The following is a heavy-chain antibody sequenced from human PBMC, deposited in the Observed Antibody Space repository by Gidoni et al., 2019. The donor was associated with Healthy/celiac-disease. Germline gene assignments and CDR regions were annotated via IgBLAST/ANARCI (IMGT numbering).Heavy chain of an antibody. CDR1: GYTFPSYA. Sequence: QVQLVQSGAAVKKPGASVKVSCKASGYTFPSYAMHWVRQAPGQRLEWMGWINAGNGNTKYSQKFQGRVTITRDTSASTAYMELSSLRSEDTAVYYCARDVKPRWSSSWNAFDIWGQGTMVTVSS. V-gene: IGHV1-3*01. D-gene: IGHD6-13*01. CDR3: ARDVKPRWSSSWNAFDI. J-gene: IGHJ3*02. CDR2: INAGNGNT.